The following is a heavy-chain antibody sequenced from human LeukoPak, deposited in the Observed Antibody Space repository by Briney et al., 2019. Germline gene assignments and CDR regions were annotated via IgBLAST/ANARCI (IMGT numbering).Heavy chain of an antibody. V-gene: IGHV4-31*03. Sequence: PSETLSLTCTVSGGSITSGGSYWSWIRQHPGGGLEWIAYIYHSGSTYYNPSLKSRVSMSIDTSKNRFSLKLTSVTAADTAVYYCARLLAPPTATLGDWFDPWGQGTLVTVSS. CDR2: IYHSGST. J-gene: IGHJ5*02. CDR3: ARLLAPPTATLGDWFDP. D-gene: IGHD2-2*01. CDR1: GGSITSGGSY.